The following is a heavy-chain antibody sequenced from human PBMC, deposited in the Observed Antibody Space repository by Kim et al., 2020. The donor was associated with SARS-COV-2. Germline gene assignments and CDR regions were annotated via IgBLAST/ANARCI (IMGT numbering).Heavy chain of an antibody. V-gene: IGHV3-30*18. CDR2: ISYDGSNK. J-gene: IGHJ4*02. Sequence: GGSLRLSCAASGFTFSSYGMHWVRQAPGKGLEWVAFISYDGSNKYYADSVKGRFTISRDNSKNTLYLQMNSLRAEDTAVYYCAKDHPLYYYGSGTYFDYWGQGTLVTVSS. CDR3: AKDHPLYYYGSGTYFDY. D-gene: IGHD3-10*01. CDR1: GFTFSSYG.